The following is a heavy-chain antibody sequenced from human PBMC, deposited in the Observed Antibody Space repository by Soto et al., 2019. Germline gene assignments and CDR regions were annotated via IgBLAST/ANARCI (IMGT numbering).Heavy chain of an antibody. V-gene: IGHV4-59*08. D-gene: IGHD2-15*01. CDR3: ARRDCSGGSCYFDY. CDR2: IYYSGST. CDR1: GGSISSYY. Sequence: PSETLSLTCTVSGGSISSYYWSWIRQPPGKGLEWIGYIYYSGSTNYNPSLKSRVTISVDTSKNQFPLKLSSVTAAVTAVYFCARRDCSGGSCYFDYWGQGTLVTVSS. J-gene: IGHJ4*02.